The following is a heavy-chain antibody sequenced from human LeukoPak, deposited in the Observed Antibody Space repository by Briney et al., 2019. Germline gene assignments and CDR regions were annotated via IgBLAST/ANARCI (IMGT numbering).Heavy chain of an antibody. CDR2: ISSSGSTI. D-gene: IGHD3-10*01. Sequence: PGGSLRLSCAASGFTFSSYGMSWVRQAPGKGLEWVSYISSSGSTIYYADSVKGRFTISRDNAKNSLYLQMNSLRAEDTAVYYCARVRSVLLWFGELSDWGQGTLVTVSS. CDR1: GFTFSSYG. CDR3: ARVRSVLLWFGELSD. V-gene: IGHV3-48*04. J-gene: IGHJ4*02.